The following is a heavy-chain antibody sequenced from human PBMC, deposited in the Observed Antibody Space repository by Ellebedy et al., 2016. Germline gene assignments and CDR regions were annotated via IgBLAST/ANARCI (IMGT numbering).Heavy chain of an antibody. Sequence: GGSLRLSXAVSGFPFSKFLMSWVRQAPGKGLEWVSTISVRGDSAFSADSVKGRFTISRDNSKNTLYLQMNSLRAEDTALYYCVKKSTGYNPFDYWGQGTLVTVSS. CDR3: VKKSTGYNPFDY. CDR1: GFPFSKFL. CDR2: ISVRGDSA. J-gene: IGHJ4*02. D-gene: IGHD3-22*01. V-gene: IGHV3-23*01.